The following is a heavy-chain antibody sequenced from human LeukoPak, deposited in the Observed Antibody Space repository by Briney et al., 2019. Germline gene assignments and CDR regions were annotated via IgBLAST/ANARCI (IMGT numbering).Heavy chain of an antibody. D-gene: IGHD1-26*01. CDR1: GYTFTSYG. V-gene: IGHV1-18*01. Sequence: ASVKVSCKASGYTFTSYGISWVRQAPGQGLEWMGWFSAYNGNTNYAQKLQGRVTMTTDTSTSTAYMELRSLRSDDTAVYYCARDLLVVGATYWFDPWGQGTLVTVSS. CDR2: FSAYNGNT. J-gene: IGHJ5*02. CDR3: ARDLLVVGATYWFDP.